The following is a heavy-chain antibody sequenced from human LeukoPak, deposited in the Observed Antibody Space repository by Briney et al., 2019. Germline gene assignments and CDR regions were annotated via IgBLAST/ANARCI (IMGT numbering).Heavy chain of an antibody. Sequence: GGCLRLSCAASGFTFSSYDMHWVRQATGKGLEWVSAIGTAGDTYYPGSVKGRFTISRENAKNSLYLQMNSLRAGDTAVYYCARGRSGTRIDYWGQGTLVTVSS. CDR3: ARGRSGTRIDY. CDR1: GFTFSSYD. V-gene: IGHV3-13*01. D-gene: IGHD3-10*01. CDR2: IGTAGDT. J-gene: IGHJ4*02.